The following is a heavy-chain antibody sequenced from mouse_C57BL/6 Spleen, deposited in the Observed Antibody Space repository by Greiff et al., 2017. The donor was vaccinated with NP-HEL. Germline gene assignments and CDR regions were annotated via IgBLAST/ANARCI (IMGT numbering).Heavy chain of an antibody. J-gene: IGHJ4*01. CDR2: ISDGGSYT. CDR1: GFTFSSYA. D-gene: IGHD1-1*01. V-gene: IGHV5-4*01. Sequence: EVHLVESGGGLVKPGGSLKLSCAASGFTFSSYAMSWVRQTPEKRLEWVATISDGGSYTYYPDNVKGRFTISRDNAKNNLYLQMSHLKSEDTAMYYCASSPYYYGSSFYAMDYWGQGTSVTVSS. CDR3: ASSPYYYGSSFYAMDY.